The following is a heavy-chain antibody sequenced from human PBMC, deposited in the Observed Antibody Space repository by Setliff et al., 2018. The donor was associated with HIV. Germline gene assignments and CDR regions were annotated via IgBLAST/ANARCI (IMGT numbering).Heavy chain of an antibody. CDR2: IKPSDGTT. J-gene: IGHJ4*02. Sequence: ASVKVSCKASGYTFTSCFMHWVRQAPGQGLEYMGIIKPSDGTTDYTQKFQDRVTMTSDTSTSTVYMELRSLRSDDTAVYSCAREYHTTATDTRVANYFDYWGQGTLVTVSS. V-gene: IGHV1-46*01. D-gene: IGHD6-13*01. CDR3: AREYHTTATDTRVANYFDY. CDR1: GYTFTSCF.